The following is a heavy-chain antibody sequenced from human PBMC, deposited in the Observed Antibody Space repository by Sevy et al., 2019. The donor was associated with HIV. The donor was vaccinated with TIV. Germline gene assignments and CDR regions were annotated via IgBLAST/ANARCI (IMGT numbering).Heavy chain of an antibody. Sequence: GGSLRLSCAASGFTFSSYAMSWVRQAPGMGLEWVSTISGSGGSTYYADSVKGRFTISRDNSKNTLYLQMNSLRAEDTAVYSCAKGILAYCGGDCYFDYWGQGTLVTVSS. CDR2: ISGSGGST. V-gene: IGHV3-23*01. J-gene: IGHJ4*02. D-gene: IGHD2-21*02. CDR3: AKGILAYCGGDCYFDY. CDR1: GFTFSSYA.